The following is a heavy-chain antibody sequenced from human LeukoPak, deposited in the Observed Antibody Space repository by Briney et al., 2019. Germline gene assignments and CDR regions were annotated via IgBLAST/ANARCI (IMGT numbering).Heavy chain of an antibody. J-gene: IGHJ5*02. D-gene: IGHD3-10*01. Sequence: SETLSLTCAVSGYSISSGYYWGWLRQPPGKGLXXXXXXXHSGSTYNNPSLNRRVTISVDTSKNQFSLKLSSVTAADTAVYYCASRVYYYGSGSYYSWFDPWGQGTLVTVSS. CDR2: XXHSGST. V-gene: IGHV4-38-2*01. CDR1: GYSISSGYY. CDR3: ASRVYYYGSGSYYSWFDP.